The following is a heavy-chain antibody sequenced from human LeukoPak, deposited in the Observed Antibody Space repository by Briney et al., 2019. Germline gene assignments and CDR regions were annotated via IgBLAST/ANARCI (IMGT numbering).Heavy chain of an antibody. CDR2: IIPIFGTA. Sequence: EASVKVSCKASGGTFSSYAISWVRQAPGQGLEWMGGIIPIFGTANYAQKFQGRVTITADESTSTAYMELSSLRSEDTAVYYCARDRGELRYFDWLLLGWFDPWGQGTLVTVSS. V-gene: IGHV1-69*13. J-gene: IGHJ5*02. CDR3: ARDRGELRYFDWLLLGWFDP. D-gene: IGHD3-9*01. CDR1: GGTFSSYA.